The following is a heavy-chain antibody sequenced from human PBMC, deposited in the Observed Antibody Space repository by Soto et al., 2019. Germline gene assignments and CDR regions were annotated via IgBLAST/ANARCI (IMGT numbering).Heavy chain of an antibody. CDR1: GGSFSGYY. J-gene: IGHJ6*03. V-gene: IGHV4-34*01. Sequence: SETLSLTCAVYGGSFSGYYWSWIRQPPGKGLEWIGEINHSGSTNYNPSLKSRVTISVDTSKNQFSLKLSSVTAADTAVYYCARGRRVWNDVDYYYYMAVWGKGTTVTVSS. CDR3: ARGRRVWNDVDYYYYMAV. D-gene: IGHD1-1*01. CDR2: INHSGST.